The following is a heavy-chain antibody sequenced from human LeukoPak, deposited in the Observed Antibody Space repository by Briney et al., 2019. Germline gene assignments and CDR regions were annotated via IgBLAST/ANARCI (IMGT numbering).Heavy chain of an antibody. CDR3: AREDYNFL. Sequence: PSETLSLTCTASGGSFSSPNYYWSWIRQPAGKGLEWIGRIYTTGFTNYHPSLKSRVTVSIDTSKNQFYLKLTSVTAADTAVCYCAREDYNFLWGQGTLVTVSS. D-gene: IGHD3-3*01. V-gene: IGHV4-61*02. J-gene: IGHJ1*01. CDR2: IYTTGFT. CDR1: GGSFSSPNYY.